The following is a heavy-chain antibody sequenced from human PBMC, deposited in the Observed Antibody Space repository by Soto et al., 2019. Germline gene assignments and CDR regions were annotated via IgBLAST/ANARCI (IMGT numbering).Heavy chain of an antibody. D-gene: IGHD3-10*01. J-gene: IGHJ5*02. CDR3: ARDPVGYYGLTPIDWSAP. Sequence: EVQLVESGGGLVQPGGSLRRSCAASGFTFSSYEMNWVRQAPGKGLEWVAYISSSGSTIYYADSVKGRFTITRDNAKNSLYLQMNSLRAEDTAVYYCARDPVGYYGLTPIDWSAPWDQGTLVTVSS. CDR2: ISSSGSTI. CDR1: GFTFSSYE. V-gene: IGHV3-48*03.